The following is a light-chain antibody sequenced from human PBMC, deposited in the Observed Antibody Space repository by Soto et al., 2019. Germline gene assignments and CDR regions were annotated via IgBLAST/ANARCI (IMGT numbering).Light chain of an antibody. CDR3: WSYAGSNTMV. CDR2: EGN. J-gene: IGLJ2*01. Sequence: QSALTQPASVSGSPGQSITISCTGTSSDVGRYNLVSWFQQHPGKAPKLMIYEGNKRPSGVSNRVSGSNSGNTASLTISGLQDEDEADYYCWSYAGSNTMVFGGGTKLTVL. CDR1: SSDVGRYNL. V-gene: IGLV2-23*01.